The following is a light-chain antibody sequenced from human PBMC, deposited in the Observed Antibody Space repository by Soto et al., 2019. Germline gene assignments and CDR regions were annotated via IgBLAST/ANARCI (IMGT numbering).Light chain of an antibody. J-gene: IGKJ1*01. Sequence: DIQMTQSPSSLSASVGDRVTITCRASQSISSYLNWYQQKPGKAPKLLIYAASSLQSGVPSRVSGSGSGTDFNRTISSLQAEDFANYYCQQSYITPWTFGQGTKVEIK. CDR1: QSISSY. V-gene: IGKV1-39*01. CDR2: AAS. CDR3: QQSYITPWT.